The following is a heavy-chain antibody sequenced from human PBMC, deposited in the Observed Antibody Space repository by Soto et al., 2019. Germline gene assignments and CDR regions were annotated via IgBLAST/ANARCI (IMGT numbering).Heavy chain of an antibody. V-gene: IGHV5-51*01. Sequence: PGESLKISCKGSGYSFTSYWIGWVRQMPGKGLEWMGIIYPGDSDTRYSPSFQGQVTISADKSISTAYLQWSSLKASDTAMYYCTRLIHYDILTGSPLSYFDYWGQGTLVTVSS. CDR1: GYSFTSYW. CDR3: TRLIHYDILTGSPLSYFDY. CDR2: IYPGDSDT. J-gene: IGHJ4*02. D-gene: IGHD3-9*01.